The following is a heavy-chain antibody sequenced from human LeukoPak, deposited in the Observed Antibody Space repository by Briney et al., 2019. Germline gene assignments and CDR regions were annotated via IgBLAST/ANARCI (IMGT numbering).Heavy chain of an antibody. CDR1: GGSISSGGYS. J-gene: IGHJ4*02. CDR2: IYHSGST. D-gene: IGHD3-22*01. Sequence: SETLSLTCAVSGGSISSGGYSWRWIRQPPGKGLEWIGYIYHSGSTYYNPSLKSRVTISVDRSKNQFSLKLSSVTAADTAVYYCARGENYDTPFDYWGQGTLVTVSS. CDR3: ARGENYDTPFDY. V-gene: IGHV4-30-2*01.